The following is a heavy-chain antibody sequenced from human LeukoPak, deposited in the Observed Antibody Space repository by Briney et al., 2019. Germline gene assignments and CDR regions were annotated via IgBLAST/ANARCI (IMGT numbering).Heavy chain of an antibody. D-gene: IGHD3-22*01. CDR1: GFTLSNYW. Sequence: GGSLGLSCAASGFTLSNYWMFWVRQAPGKGLEWVSRINSEGTSTIYADSVKGRFTISRDNAKNTLYLQMHSLRAEDTAVYYCAVDWYDSSGYGTFDYWGQGTLVTVSS. V-gene: IGHV3-74*01. CDR3: AVDWYDSSGYGTFDY. J-gene: IGHJ4*02. CDR2: INSEGTST.